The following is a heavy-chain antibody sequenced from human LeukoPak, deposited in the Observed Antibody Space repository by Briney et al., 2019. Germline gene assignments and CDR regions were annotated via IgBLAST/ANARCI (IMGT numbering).Heavy chain of an antibody. CDR1: GFTVSSNY. CDR2: INQDGSEK. Sequence: GGSLRLSCAASGFTVSSNYMSWVRQAPGKGLEWVSNINQDGSEKYYVDSVKGRFTISRDNAKNSLYLQMNSLRAEDTAVYYCARDGGGAFDYWGQGTLVTVSS. CDR3: ARDGGGAFDY. V-gene: IGHV3-7*01. D-gene: IGHD3-16*01. J-gene: IGHJ4*02.